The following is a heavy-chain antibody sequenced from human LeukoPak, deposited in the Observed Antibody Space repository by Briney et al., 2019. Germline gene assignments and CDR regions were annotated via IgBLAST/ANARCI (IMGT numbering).Heavy chain of an antibody. V-gene: IGHV3-53*01. D-gene: IGHD5-18*01. CDR2: IYSGGTT. CDR1: GFTVSTNY. Sequence: GGSLRLSCAASGFTVSTNYMSWVRQAPGKGLEWVSVIYSGGTTNYTDSAKGRFTISRDNSKNTVYLQMNSLRAEDTAVYYCARGGYAHYYGMDVWGQGTTVTVSS. J-gene: IGHJ6*02. CDR3: ARGGYAHYYGMDV.